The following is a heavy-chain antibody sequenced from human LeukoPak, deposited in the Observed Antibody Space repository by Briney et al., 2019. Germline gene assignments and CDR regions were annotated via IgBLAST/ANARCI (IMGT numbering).Heavy chain of an antibody. CDR1: GYTFTSYD. V-gene: IGHV1-8*01. D-gene: IGHD6-19*01. CDR2: MNPNSGNT. J-gene: IGHJ6*03. CDR3: ARGCGGPEWLVLGRDYYYMDV. Sequence: ASVKVSCQASGYTFTSYDINWVRQATGQGLEWMGWMNPNSGNTGYAQKFQGRVTMTRNTSISTAYMELSSLRSEDTAVYYCARGCGGPEWLVLGRDYYYMDVWGKGTTVTISS.